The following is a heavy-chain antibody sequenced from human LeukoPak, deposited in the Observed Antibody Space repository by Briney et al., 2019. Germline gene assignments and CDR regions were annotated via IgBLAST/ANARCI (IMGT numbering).Heavy chain of an antibody. CDR2: IYYSGSI. Sequence: SETLSLTCTVSGGSISSYYWSWIRQPPGKGLEWIGYIYYSGSINYNPSLKSRVTISVDTSKNQFSLKLSSVTAADTAVYYCAREGDYGDYHWGQGTLVTVSS. D-gene: IGHD4-17*01. V-gene: IGHV4-59*01. J-gene: IGHJ5*02. CDR1: GGSISSYY. CDR3: AREGDYGDYH.